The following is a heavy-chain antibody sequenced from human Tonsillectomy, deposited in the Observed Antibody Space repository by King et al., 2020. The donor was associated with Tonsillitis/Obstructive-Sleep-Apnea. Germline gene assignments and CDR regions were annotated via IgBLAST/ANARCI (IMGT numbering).Heavy chain of an antibody. Sequence: VQLVESGAEVKKPGESLRISCKGSGYSFTSYWISWVRQMPGKGLEWMGRIDPRDSYTNYSPSFQGHVTISADKSISTAYLQWSSLKASDTAMYYCAREGYCSSTSCYAEYNWFDPWGQGTLVTVSS. D-gene: IGHD2-2*01. CDR2: IDPRDSYT. CDR3: AREGYCSSTSCYAEYNWFDP. J-gene: IGHJ5*02. V-gene: IGHV5-10-1*01. CDR1: GYSFTSYW.